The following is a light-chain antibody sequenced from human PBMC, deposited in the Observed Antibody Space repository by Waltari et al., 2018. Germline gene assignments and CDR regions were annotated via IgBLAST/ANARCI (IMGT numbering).Light chain of an antibody. CDR1: ENVKRH. CDR2: DTS. V-gene: IGKV3-11*01. Sequence: EVVLTQSPATLSLSPGERATLSCRASENVKRHLAWYQQKPGQAPRLLRYDTSNRATGVPARFSGSGSGTDFTLTITSLGPEDFAIYYCQQRNDWPPWTFGQGTKVETK. J-gene: IGKJ1*01. CDR3: QQRNDWPPWT.